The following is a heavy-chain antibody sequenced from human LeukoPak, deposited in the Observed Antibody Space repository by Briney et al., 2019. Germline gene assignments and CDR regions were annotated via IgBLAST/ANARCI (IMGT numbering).Heavy chain of an antibody. Sequence: PGGSLRLSCAASGFTFSSYAMHWVRQAPGKGLEYVSAISSNGGSTYYANSVKGRFTVSRDNSKNTLYLQMGSLRAEDMAVYYCAREGHYDSSGYYYGLFDYWGQGTLVTVSS. J-gene: IGHJ4*02. V-gene: IGHV3-64*01. CDR2: ISSNGGST. CDR3: AREGHYDSSGYYYGLFDY. CDR1: GFTFSSYA. D-gene: IGHD3-22*01.